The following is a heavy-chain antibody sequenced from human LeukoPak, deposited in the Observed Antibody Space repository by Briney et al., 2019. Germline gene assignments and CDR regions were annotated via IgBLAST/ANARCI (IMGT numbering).Heavy chain of an antibody. Sequence: GASVEVSCKASGYTFTSYDINWVRQATGQGLEWMGWMNPNSGNTGYAQKFQGRVTMTRNTSISTAYMELSSLRSEDTAVYYCVFGTYYYDSSDYWGQGTLVTVSS. J-gene: IGHJ4*02. V-gene: IGHV1-8*01. D-gene: IGHD3-22*01. CDR2: MNPNSGNT. CDR3: VFGTYYYDSSDY. CDR1: GYTFTSYD.